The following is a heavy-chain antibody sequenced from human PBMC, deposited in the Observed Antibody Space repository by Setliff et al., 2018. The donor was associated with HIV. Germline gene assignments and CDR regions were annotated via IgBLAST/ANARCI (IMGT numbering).Heavy chain of an antibody. CDR1: GYIFTDYH. CDR3: ARGHYSSSSG. J-gene: IGHJ4*02. D-gene: IGHD6-6*01. V-gene: IGHV1-69-2*01. Sequence: ASVKVSCKASGYIFTDYHMHWVQQAPGGGLEWMGRVDPQDGETKYAEKFQGRVAITADTSTDASDMQMNSLRAEDTAVYYCARGHYSSSSGWGQGALVTVSS. CDR2: VDPQDGET.